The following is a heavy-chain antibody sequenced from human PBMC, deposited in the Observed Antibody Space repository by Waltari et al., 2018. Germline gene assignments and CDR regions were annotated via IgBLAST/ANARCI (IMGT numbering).Heavy chain of an antibody. Sequence: QVQLQQWGAGLLKPSETLSLTCAVYGESFSGYYWSWVRQPPGKGLEWIGEINHSGNTHYNPSLKSRVTISVETSKNQFSLKLTSVTAADTALYYCAREGSSPLYFDSWGQGTLVTVSS. D-gene: IGHD2-15*01. CDR1: GESFSGYY. CDR2: INHSGNT. CDR3: AREGSSPLYFDS. J-gene: IGHJ4*02. V-gene: IGHV4-34*01.